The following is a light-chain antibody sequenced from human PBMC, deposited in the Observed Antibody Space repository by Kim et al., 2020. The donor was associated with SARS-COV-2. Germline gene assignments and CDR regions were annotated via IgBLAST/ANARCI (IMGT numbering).Light chain of an antibody. CDR1: QSVSNIY. V-gene: IGKV3-20*01. CDR3: QQYGSSPYT. Sequence: LSPGEGASLTYRDSQSVSNIYLSWYQQKPDQAPRLIIYGASSRATGIPDRFSGSGSGTVFTLTISRLVPEDFAVYYCQQYGSSPYTFGQGTKLEI. J-gene: IGKJ2*01. CDR2: GAS.